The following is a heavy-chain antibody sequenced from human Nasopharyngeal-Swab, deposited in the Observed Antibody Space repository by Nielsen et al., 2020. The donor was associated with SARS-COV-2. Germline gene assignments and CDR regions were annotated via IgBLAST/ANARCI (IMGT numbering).Heavy chain of an antibody. J-gene: IGHJ4*02. CDR2: IYYSGST. CDR3: ANLYDSSGYYQPYFDY. CDR1: GGSISSSSYY. D-gene: IGHD3-22*01. Sequence: SETLSLTCTVSGGSISSSSYYWGWIRQPPGKGLEWIGSIYYSGSTYYNPSLKSPVTTSVDTSKNQFSLKLSSVTAADTAVYYCANLYDSSGYYQPYFDYWGQGTLVTVSS. V-gene: IGHV4-39*01.